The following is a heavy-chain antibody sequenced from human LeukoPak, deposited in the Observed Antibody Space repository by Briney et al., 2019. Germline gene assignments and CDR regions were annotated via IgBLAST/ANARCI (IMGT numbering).Heavy chain of an antibody. CDR3: AKDRTFDWLPNDY. V-gene: IGHV3-23*01. CDR1: GGSISSGGYY. D-gene: IGHD3-9*01. CDR2: ISGSGGST. Sequence: LSLTCTVSGGSISSGGYYWSWVRQAPGKGLEWVPGISGSGGSTYYADSVKGRFTISRDNSKNTLYLQMNSLRAEDTAVYYCAKDRTFDWLPNDYWGQGTLVTVSS. J-gene: IGHJ4*02.